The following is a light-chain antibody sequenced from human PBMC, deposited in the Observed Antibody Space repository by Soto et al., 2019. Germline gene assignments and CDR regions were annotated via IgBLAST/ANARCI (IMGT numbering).Light chain of an antibody. CDR1: QSVRTN. CDR3: QQYNTWPLT. Sequence: EIVMTQFPATLSVSPGERATLSCRASQSVRTNLAWYQQEPGQAPRLLIYGPSTRATGIPARFSGSGSGTEFTLTISSLQSEDVAVYYCQQYNTWPLTFGGGTKVDIK. CDR2: GPS. V-gene: IGKV3-15*01. J-gene: IGKJ4*01.